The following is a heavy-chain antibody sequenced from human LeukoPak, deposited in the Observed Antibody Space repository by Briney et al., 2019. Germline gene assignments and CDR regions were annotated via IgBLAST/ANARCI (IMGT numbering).Heavy chain of an antibody. Sequence: GGSLRLSCAASGFTFSSYGMHWVRQAPGKGPEWVAVISYDGSNKYYADSVKGRFTISRDNSKNTLYLQMNSLRAEDTAVYYCAKNLPLYSSSWYQVDYWGQGTLVTVSS. V-gene: IGHV3-30*18. CDR3: AKNLPLYSSSWYQVDY. J-gene: IGHJ4*02. D-gene: IGHD6-13*01. CDR1: GFTFSSYG. CDR2: ISYDGSNK.